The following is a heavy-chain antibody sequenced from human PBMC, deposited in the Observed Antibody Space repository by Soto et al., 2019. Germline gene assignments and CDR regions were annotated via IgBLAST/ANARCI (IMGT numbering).Heavy chain of an antibody. V-gene: IGHV3-33*01. CDR1: GFTFSSYG. CDR2: IWYDGSNK. Sequence: GGSLRLSCAASGFTFSSYGMHWVRQAPGKGLEWVAVIWYDGSNKYYADSVKGRFTISRDNSKNTLYLQMNSLRAEDTAVYYCARGNPDGGYYYCGMDVWGQGTTVTVSS. CDR3: ARGNPDGGYYYCGMDV. J-gene: IGHJ6*02. D-gene: IGHD3-10*01.